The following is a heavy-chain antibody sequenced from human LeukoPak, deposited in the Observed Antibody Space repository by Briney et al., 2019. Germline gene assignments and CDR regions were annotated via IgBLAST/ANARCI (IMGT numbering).Heavy chain of an antibody. D-gene: IGHD1-26*01. Sequence: GSVKVSCKASGYTLTNYDINWVRQDTGQGLGWMGWMNPNSGHTGYTQKFQGRVSMTRDTSISTAYMELNSLRSEDTAVYYCVRVQSGSYARYGMDVWGQGTTVTVSS. J-gene: IGHJ6*02. CDR2: MNPNSGHT. CDR1: GYTLTNYD. V-gene: IGHV1-8*01. CDR3: VRVQSGSYARYGMDV.